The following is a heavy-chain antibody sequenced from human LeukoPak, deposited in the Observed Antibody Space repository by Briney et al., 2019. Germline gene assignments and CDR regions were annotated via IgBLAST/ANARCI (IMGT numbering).Heavy chain of an antibody. CDR2: IKQDGSEK. D-gene: IGHD4-23*01. J-gene: IGHJ4*02. Sequence: GGSLSLSCAASGFIFSSYWMSWVRQAPGKGLEWVANIKQDGSEKYYVDSVKGRFTISRDNVKNSLYLQMNSLRAEDTAVYYCARDPRYGGFYLSDYWVQGTVVTVSS. CDR3: ARDPRYGGFYLSDY. CDR1: GFIFSSYW. V-gene: IGHV3-7*01.